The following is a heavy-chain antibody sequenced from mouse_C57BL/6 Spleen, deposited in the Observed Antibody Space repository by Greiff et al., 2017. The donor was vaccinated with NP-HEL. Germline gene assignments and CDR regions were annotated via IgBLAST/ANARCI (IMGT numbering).Heavy chain of an antibody. CDR2: IYPGDGDT. V-gene: IGHV1-82*01. CDR1: GYAFSSSW. J-gene: IGHJ2*01. Sequence: VKVVESGPELVKPGASVKISCKASGYAFSSSWLNWVKQRPGKGLEWIGRIYPGDGDTNYNGKFKGKATLTADKSSSTAYMQLSSLTSEDSAVYFCARDSSGYVFDYWGQGTTLTVSS. CDR3: ARDSSGYVFDY. D-gene: IGHD3-2*02.